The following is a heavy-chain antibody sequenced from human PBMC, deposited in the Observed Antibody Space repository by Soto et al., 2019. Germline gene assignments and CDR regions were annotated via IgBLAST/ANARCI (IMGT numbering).Heavy chain of an antibody. CDR1: GYTFTSYG. D-gene: IGHD7-27*01. V-gene: IGHV1-18*01. Sequence: QVQLVQSGAEVKKPGASVKVSCKASGYTFTSYGISWVRQAPGQGLEWMGWISAYNGNTKYAQKLQGRVTMTTDTPPRTTNMELRTLRSDDPAVFCCARDLTSFDHWGQGTLVTVS. CDR3: ARDLTSFDH. J-gene: IGHJ4*02. CDR2: ISAYNGNT.